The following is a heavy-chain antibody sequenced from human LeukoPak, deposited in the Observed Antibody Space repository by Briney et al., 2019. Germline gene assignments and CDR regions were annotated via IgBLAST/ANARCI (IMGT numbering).Heavy chain of an antibody. CDR2: VEQDGDKK. Sequence: GGSLRLSCAASGFTFSRYQMTWGRQAPGEGLEWVAKVEQDGDKKYYVDSVEGRFTISRDNAKNSLYLEMNSLRVEDTAVYFCVRDWGGIGAAGDYWGQGTLVTVSS. V-gene: IGHV3-7*01. J-gene: IGHJ4*02. CDR1: GFTFSRYQ. CDR3: VRDWGGIGAAGDY. D-gene: IGHD6-13*01.